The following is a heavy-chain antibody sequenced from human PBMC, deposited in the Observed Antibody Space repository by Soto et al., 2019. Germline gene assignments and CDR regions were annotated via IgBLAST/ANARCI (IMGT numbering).Heavy chain of an antibody. Sequence: ASVKVSCKASGYTFTSYGISWVRQAPGQGLEWMGWISAYNGSTNYAQKLQGRVTMTTDTSTSTAYMELRSLRSDDTAVYYCARDHYYDSSGYYSYFDYWGQGTLVTVSS. CDR2: ISAYNGST. D-gene: IGHD3-22*01. CDR3: ARDHYYDSSGYYSYFDY. CDR1: GYTFTSYG. V-gene: IGHV1-18*04. J-gene: IGHJ4*02.